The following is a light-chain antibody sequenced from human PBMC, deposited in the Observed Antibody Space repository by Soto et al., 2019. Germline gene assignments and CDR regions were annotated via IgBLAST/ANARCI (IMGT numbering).Light chain of an antibody. CDR2: EVS. V-gene: IGLV2-23*02. Sequence: QSVLTQPASVSGSPGQSITISCTGTTSDVGSYDLVSWYQHHPGKAPKLLIYEVSKRPSGVSDRFSGSKSGNTASLTISGLQTEDEADYYCCSFAGSSNFYVFGTGTKVPVL. J-gene: IGLJ1*01. CDR1: TSDVGSYDL. CDR3: CSFAGSSNFYV.